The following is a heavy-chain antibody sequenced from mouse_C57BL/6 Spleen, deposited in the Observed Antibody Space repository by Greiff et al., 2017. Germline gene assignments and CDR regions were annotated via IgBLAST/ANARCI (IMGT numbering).Heavy chain of an antibody. CDR2: IWSGGST. D-gene: IGHD1-1*01. J-gene: IGHJ4*01. CDR3: ARNPLGSSRKGYAMDY. CDR1: GFSLTSYG. V-gene: IGHV2-2*01. Sequence: VKLMESGPGLVQPSQSLSITCTVSGFSLTSYGVHWVRQSPGQGLEWLGVIWSGGSTDYNAAFISRLSIRKDNSKSQVFFKMNSLQADDTAIYYCARNPLGSSRKGYAMDYWGQGTSVTVSS.